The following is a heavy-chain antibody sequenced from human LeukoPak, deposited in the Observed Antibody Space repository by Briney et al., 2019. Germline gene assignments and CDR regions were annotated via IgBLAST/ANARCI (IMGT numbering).Heavy chain of an antibody. CDR2: IYYSGST. D-gene: IGHD5-18*01. J-gene: IGHJ4*02. V-gene: IGHV4-30-4*01. CDR3: ARGGVWLREVDY. CDR1: GVSISSGDYY. Sequence: SQTLSLTCTVSGVSISSGDYYWSWIRQPPGKGLEWIGYIYYSGSTYYNPSLKSRVTISVDTSKNQFSLKLSSVTAADTAVYYCARGGVWLREVDYWGQGTLVTVSS.